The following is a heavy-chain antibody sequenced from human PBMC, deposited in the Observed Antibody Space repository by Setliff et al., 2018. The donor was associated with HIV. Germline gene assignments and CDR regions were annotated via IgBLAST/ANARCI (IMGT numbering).Heavy chain of an antibody. CDR2: IYYSGSA. J-gene: IGHJ4*02. D-gene: IGHD6-19*01. V-gene: IGHV4-59*08. CDR3: ARRSGWSLDY. CDR1: GDFFSSDYY. Sequence: PSETLSLTCTVSGDFFSSDYYWGWIRQPPGKGLEWIGYIYYSGSANYTPSLKSRVTISLDTSKNQFSLKLSSVTAADTAVYYCARRSGWSLDYWGQGTLVTVSS.